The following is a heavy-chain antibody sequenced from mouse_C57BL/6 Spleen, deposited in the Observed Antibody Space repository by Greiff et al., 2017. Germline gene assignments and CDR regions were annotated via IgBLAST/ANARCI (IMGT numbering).Heavy chain of an antibody. CDR2: LYPGDGDT. CDR3: ARHSSGPVPFAY. J-gene: IGHJ3*01. CDR1: GYAFSSYW. V-gene: IGHV1-80*01. D-gene: IGHD3-2*02. Sequence: VKLVESGAELVKPGASVKISCKASGYAFSSYWMNWVKQRPGKGLEWIGQLYPGDGDTNYNGKFKGKATLTADKSSSTAYMQLSSLTSEDSAVYFCARHSSGPVPFAYWGQGTLVTVSA.